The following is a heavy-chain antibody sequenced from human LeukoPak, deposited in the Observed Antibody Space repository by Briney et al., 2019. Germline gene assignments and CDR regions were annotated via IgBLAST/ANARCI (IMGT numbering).Heavy chain of an antibody. CDR3: ARGRQYCSRTTCSYYFDY. CDR1: GYTFIGYY. J-gene: IGHJ4*02. V-gene: IGHV1-2*02. CDR2: INPNSGGT. Sequence: ASVKVSCKASGYTFIGYYLHWVRQAPGQGLEWMGWINPNSGGTNYAQKFQGRVTMTRDTSISTAYMELSRLRSDDTAVFYCARGRQYCSRTTCSYYFDYWGQGTLVTVSS. D-gene: IGHD2-2*01.